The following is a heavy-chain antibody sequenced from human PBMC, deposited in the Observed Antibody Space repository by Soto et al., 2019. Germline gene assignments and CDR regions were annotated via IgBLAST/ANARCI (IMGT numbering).Heavy chain of an antibody. D-gene: IGHD3-22*01. CDR1: GGTFSSYA. Sequence: GASVKVSCKASGGTFSSYAISWVRQAPGQGLEWMGGIIPIFGTANYAQKFQGRVTITADASTSTAYMELRSLRYEDTAVYYCASYFTMRVVVSDDGYAFAIWGQGTMVTVSS. V-gene: IGHV1-69*13. CDR2: IIPIFGTA. CDR3: ASYFTMRVVVSDDGYAFAI. J-gene: IGHJ3*02.